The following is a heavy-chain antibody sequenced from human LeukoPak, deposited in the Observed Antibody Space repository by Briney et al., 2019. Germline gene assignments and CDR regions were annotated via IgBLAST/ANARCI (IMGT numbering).Heavy chain of an antibody. Sequence: ASVKVSCKASGYTFTSYYMHWVRQAPGQGLEWMGIINPSGGSTSYAQKFQGRVTMTRDTSTSTVYMELSSLRSEDTAVYYCATVRSHYDSSGYPNYWGQGTLVTVSS. J-gene: IGHJ4*02. CDR3: ATVRSHYDSSGYPNY. D-gene: IGHD3-22*01. CDR2: INPSGGST. CDR1: GYTFTSYY. V-gene: IGHV1-46*01.